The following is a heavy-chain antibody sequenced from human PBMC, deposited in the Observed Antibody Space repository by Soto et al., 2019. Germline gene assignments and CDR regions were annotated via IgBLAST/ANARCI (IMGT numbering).Heavy chain of an antibody. Sequence: SETLSLTCTVSGGSISSGGYYWSWIRQHPGKGLEWIGYIYYSGSTYYNPSLKSRVTISVDTSKNQFSLKLSSVTAADTAVYYCARDDEYSYAHGDGMDVWGQGTTVTVSS. V-gene: IGHV4-31*03. CDR3: ARDDEYSYAHGDGMDV. D-gene: IGHD5-18*01. J-gene: IGHJ6*02. CDR2: IYYSGST. CDR1: GGSISSGGYY.